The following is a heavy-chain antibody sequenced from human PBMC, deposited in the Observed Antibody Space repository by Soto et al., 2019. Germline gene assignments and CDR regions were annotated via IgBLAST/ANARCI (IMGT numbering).Heavy chain of an antibody. CDR1: GFTFSRYA. J-gene: IGHJ6*02. V-gene: IGHV3-23*01. Sequence: EAQLLESGGGLVQPGGSLRLSCAASGFTFSRYAMSWVRQAPGKGLEWVSTVTGGGHTTYNADSVNGRFTISRDNSKNTPYLQMNNLRAEDTAIYYCASSSGDLDVYGMDIWGPGTTVTVSS. D-gene: IGHD3-10*01. CDR2: VTGGGHTT. CDR3: ASSSGDLDVYGMDI.